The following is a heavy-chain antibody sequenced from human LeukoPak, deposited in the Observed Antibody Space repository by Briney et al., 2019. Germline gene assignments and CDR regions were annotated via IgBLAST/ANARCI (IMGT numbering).Heavy chain of an antibody. CDR3: ARGEYDFWSGSATVRTFAFDI. CDR1: GGSISSSSYY. Sequence: PSETLSLTCTVSGGSISSSSYYWGWIRQPPGKGLEWIGSIYYTGSTYYNPSLKSRVTISVDTSKNQFSLKLSSVTAADTAVYYCARGEYDFWSGSATVRTFAFDIWGQGTMVTVSS. D-gene: IGHD3-3*01. J-gene: IGHJ3*02. V-gene: IGHV4-39*07. CDR2: IYYTGST.